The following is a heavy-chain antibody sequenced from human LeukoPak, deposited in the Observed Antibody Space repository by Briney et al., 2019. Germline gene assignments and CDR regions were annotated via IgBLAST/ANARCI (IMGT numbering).Heavy chain of an antibody. V-gene: IGHV4-34*01. J-gene: IGHJ4*02. CDR3: ARVGSRMKPFDY. Sequence: SETLSLTCAVYGGSFSGYYWGWIRQPPGKGLEWIGEINHSGSTNYNPSLKSRVTISVDTSKNQFSLKLSSVTAADTAVYYCARVGSRMKPFDYWGQGTLVTVSS. CDR2: INHSGST. D-gene: IGHD2-15*01. CDR1: GGSFSGYY.